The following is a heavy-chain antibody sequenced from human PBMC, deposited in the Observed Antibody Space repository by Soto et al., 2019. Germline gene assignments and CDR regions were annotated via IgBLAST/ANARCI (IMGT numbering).Heavy chain of an antibody. Sequence: EVQLLESGGGLVQPGGSLRLSCAASGFTFSTYAMSWVRQGPGKGLEWVSGISGSGHSTYYADSVKGRFTISRDNSKNTLYVQMNSLRADERAIYYCAKIMTPTYYEIGSGCIDYWGQGTLITFSS. CDR2: ISGSGHST. V-gene: IGHV3-23*01. CDR1: GFTFSTYA. CDR3: AKIMTPTYYEIGSGCIDY. J-gene: IGHJ4*02. D-gene: IGHD3-9*01.